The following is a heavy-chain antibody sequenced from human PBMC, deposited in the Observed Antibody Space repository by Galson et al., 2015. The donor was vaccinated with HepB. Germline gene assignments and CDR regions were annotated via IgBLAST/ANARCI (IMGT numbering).Heavy chain of an antibody. V-gene: IGHV5-51*01. CDR2: IYPGDSDT. CDR1: GYSFTTYW. Sequence: QSGAEVKKPGESLKISCKGSGYSFTTYWIAWVRQMPGKGLEWMGIIYPGDSDTRYSPSFQGQVTISADKSISTAYLQWSSLKASDTAMYYCARPEGDCSSTSCPLSYWGQGTLVTASS. D-gene: IGHD2-2*01. J-gene: IGHJ4*02. CDR3: ARPEGDCSSTSCPLSY.